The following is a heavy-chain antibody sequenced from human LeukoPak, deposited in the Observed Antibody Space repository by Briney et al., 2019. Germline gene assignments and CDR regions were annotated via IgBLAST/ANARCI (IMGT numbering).Heavy chain of an antibody. V-gene: IGHV3-48*01. CDR1: GFTFSSYS. CDR2: ISSSGTTI. J-gene: IGHJ4*02. CDR3: ARHVSRTSPIYFDY. D-gene: IGHD1-14*01. Sequence: GGSLRLSCAASGFTFSSYSMNWVRQAPGKGLEWVSYISSSGTTIYYADSVKGRFTISRDNAKNSLYLQMNSLRAEDTAVYYCARHVSRTSPIYFDYWGQGTLVTVSS.